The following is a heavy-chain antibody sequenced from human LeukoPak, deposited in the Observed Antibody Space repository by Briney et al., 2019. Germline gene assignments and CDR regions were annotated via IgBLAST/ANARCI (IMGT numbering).Heavy chain of an antibody. V-gene: IGHV3-30*18. D-gene: IGHD3-9*01. CDR2: ISYDGSNK. CDR3: AKDLDDILTGYYRWGAFDI. CDR1: GFTFSSYG. J-gene: IGHJ3*02. Sequence: GRSLRLSCAASGFTFSSYGMHWVRQAPGKGLEWVAVISYDGSNKYYADSVKGRFTISRDNSKNTLYLQMNSLRAEDTAVYYCAKDLDDILTGYYRWGAFDIRGQGTMVTVSS.